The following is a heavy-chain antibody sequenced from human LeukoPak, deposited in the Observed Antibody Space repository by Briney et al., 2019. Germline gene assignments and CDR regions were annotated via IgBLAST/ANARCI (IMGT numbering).Heavy chain of an antibody. D-gene: IGHD3-22*01. J-gene: IGHJ4*02. CDR2: INPNSGGT. Sequence: ASVKVSCKASGYTFTGYYMHWVRQAPGQGLEWMGWINPNSGGTNYAQKFQGRVTMTRDTSVSTAFMDLSRLRSDDTAVYYCARVKTMIVVVRLFDYWGQGTQVTVSS. CDR3: ARVKTMIVVVRLFDY. CDR1: GYTFTGYY. V-gene: IGHV1-2*02.